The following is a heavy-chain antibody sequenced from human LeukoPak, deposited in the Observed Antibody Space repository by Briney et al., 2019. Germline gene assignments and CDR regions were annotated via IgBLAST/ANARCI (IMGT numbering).Heavy chain of an antibody. CDR2: IQYDGSNE. CDR1: GFTFCSYG. D-gene: IGHD2-8*01. V-gene: IGHV3-30*02. Sequence: GGSLRLSCAASGFTFCSYGIHWVRQAPGKGLEWVAYIQYDGSNEQYADSVKGRFSISRDNSKNILYLHVSSLRAEDTAVYYCAKDRCSNGIGCYYYYMDVWGKGTTVTISS. J-gene: IGHJ6*03. CDR3: AKDRCSNGIGCYYYYMDV.